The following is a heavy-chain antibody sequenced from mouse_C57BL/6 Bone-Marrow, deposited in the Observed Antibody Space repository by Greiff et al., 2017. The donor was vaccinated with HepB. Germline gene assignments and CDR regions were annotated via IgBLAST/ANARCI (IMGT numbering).Heavy chain of an antibody. CDR2: IYPGSGST. Sequence: QVQLQQPGAELVKPGASVKMSCKASGYTFTSYWMTWVKQRPGQGLEWIGDIYPGSGSTNYNEKFKSKATLTVDTSSSTAYMQLSSLTSEDSAVYYCARRYYGSFYYAMDYWGQGTSVTVSS. D-gene: IGHD1-1*01. J-gene: IGHJ4*01. V-gene: IGHV1-55*01. CDR1: GYTFTSYW. CDR3: ARRYYGSFYYAMDY.